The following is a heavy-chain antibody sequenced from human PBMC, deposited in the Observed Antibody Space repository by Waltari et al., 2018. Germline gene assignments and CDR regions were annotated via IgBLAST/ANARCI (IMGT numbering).Heavy chain of an antibody. Sequence: QVQLVQSGAEVKKPGSSVKVSCKASGGNFSSNAIRWVRQAPGQGLEWMGRISPIFGTANYAHKFQGRVTITADKSTSTAYMELSSLRSEDTAVYYCARRRDHNYYYYGMDVWGQGTTVTVSS. CDR2: ISPIFGTA. V-gene: IGHV1-69*08. J-gene: IGHJ6*02. CDR3: ARRRDHNYYYYGMDV. CDR1: GGNFSSNA.